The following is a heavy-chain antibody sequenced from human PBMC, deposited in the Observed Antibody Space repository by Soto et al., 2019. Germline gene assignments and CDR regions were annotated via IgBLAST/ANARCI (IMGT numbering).Heavy chain of an antibody. Sequence: QITLKESGPTLVKPTQTLTLTCTFSGFSLRTSGAGVGWFRQPPGEAPEWLGTIYWDDDKRYRPSLERRLTITKDSSKTQVVFKMPNMRPDDTPTYFCAHRRFGFGDYSHYCGHGTLVTVSS. CDR2: IYWDDDK. CDR1: GFSLRTSGAG. V-gene: IGHV2-5*02. J-gene: IGHJ4*01. D-gene: IGHD3-10*01. CDR3: AHRRFGFGDYSHY.